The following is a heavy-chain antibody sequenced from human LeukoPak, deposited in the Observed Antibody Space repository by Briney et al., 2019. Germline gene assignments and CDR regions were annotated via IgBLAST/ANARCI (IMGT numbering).Heavy chain of an antibody. V-gene: IGHV4-39*01. D-gene: IGHD4-17*01. CDR3: ARHVWHGDYVVTNWFDP. CDR1: GGSISSSSYY. Sequence: TSETLSLTCTVSGGSISSSSYYWGWIRQPPGKGLEWIGSIYYSGSTYYNPSLKSRVTISVDTSKNQFSLKLSSVTAADTAVYYCARHVWHGDYVVTNWFDPWGQGTLVTVSS. CDR2: IYYSGST. J-gene: IGHJ5*02.